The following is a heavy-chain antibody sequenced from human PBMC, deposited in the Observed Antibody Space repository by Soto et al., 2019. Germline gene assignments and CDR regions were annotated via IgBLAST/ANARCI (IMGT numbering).Heavy chain of an antibody. CDR2: ISYDGSNK. V-gene: IGHV3-30*03. D-gene: IGHD2-2*02. CDR3: ARDRNTLYGMDV. CDR1: GFTFSSYT. Sequence: GGSLRLSCAASGFTFSSYTMHWVRQAPGKGLEWVAVISYDGSNKYYADSVKGRFTISRYNSKNTLYLQMNSLRAEDTAVYYCARDRNTLYGMDVWGQGTTVTVSS. J-gene: IGHJ6*02.